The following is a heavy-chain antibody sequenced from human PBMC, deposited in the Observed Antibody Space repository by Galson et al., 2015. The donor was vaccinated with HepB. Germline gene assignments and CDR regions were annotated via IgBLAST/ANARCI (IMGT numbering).Heavy chain of an antibody. CDR1: GYTFTDYY. V-gene: IGHV1-69-2*01. Sequence: VKVSCKVSGYTFTDYYMHWVQQAPGKGLEWMGLVDPEDGETIYAEKFQGRVTITADTSTDTAYMELSSLRSEDTAVYYCATAGDDYGDYGLDYWGQGTLVTVSS. J-gene: IGHJ4*02. CDR3: ATAGDDYGDYGLDY. D-gene: IGHD4-17*01. CDR2: VDPEDGET.